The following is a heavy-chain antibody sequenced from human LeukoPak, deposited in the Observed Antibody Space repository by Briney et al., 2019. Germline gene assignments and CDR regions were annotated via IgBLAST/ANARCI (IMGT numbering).Heavy chain of an antibody. V-gene: IGHV3-48*01. Sequence: GGSLRLSCAASGFTFSGYSMNWVRQAPGKGLEWVSYITSSSSAIYYADSVKGRFTISRDNARNSLYLQMNSLRAEDTAVYYCARVRGSYHFDYWGREPWSPSPQ. J-gene: IGHJ4*02. D-gene: IGHD1-26*01. CDR1: GFTFSGYS. CDR2: ITSSSSAI. CDR3: ARVRGSYHFDY.